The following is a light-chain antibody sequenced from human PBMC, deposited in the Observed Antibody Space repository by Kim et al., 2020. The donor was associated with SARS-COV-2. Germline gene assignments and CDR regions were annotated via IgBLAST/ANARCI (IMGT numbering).Light chain of an antibody. Sequence: PGERATPSCRASQSVSSSYLAWYQQKPGQAPRLLIQDASSRATGIPDRFSGSGSGTDFTLTISRLEPEDFAVYYCQQYGTSPPHTFGGGTKVEIK. CDR2: DAS. CDR1: QSVSSSY. J-gene: IGKJ4*01. V-gene: IGKV3-20*01. CDR3: QQYGTSPPHT.